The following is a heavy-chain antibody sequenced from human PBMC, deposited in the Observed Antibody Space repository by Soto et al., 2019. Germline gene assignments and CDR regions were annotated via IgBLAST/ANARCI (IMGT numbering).Heavy chain of an antibody. V-gene: IGHV1-3*01. J-gene: IGHJ4*02. CDR1: GYSFTTFG. CDR2: TNAGNGKT. Sequence: QVQLVQSGAKVKKPGASVKLSCKASGYSFTTFGIHWGRQAPGKKHEWMGWTNAGNGKTRSTQRFQGRITINRDTSANTVYMELRDLRSEDTSVYYCARSSVPPYCNRTSCYSVAYWGQGTLFTVSS. D-gene: IGHD2-2*01. CDR3: ARSSVPPYCNRTSCYSVAY.